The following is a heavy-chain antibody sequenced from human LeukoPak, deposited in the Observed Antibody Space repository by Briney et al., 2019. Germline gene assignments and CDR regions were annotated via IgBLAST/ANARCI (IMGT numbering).Heavy chain of an antibody. V-gene: IGHV3-21*01. CDR2: ISSSSSYI. Sequence: GGSLRLSCAASGFTFSSYSMNWVRQAPGQGLEWVSSISSSSSYIYYADSVKDRFTISRDNAKNSLYLQMNSLRAEDTAVYYCARLLRDSSGYPIPDYWGQGTLVTVSS. D-gene: IGHD3-22*01. CDR1: GFTFSSYS. CDR3: ARLLRDSSGYPIPDY. J-gene: IGHJ4*02.